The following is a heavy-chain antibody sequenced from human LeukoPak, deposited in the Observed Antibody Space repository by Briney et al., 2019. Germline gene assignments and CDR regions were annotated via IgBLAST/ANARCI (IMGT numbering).Heavy chain of an antibody. V-gene: IGHV1-69*05. CDR1: GGTFSSYA. J-gene: IGHJ5*02. D-gene: IGHD3-10*01. Sequence: ASVKVSCKASGGTFSSYAISWVRQAPGQGLEWMGVIIPIFGTANYAQKFQGRVTITTDESTSTAYMELSSLRSEDTAVYYCARGLLWFWDIRGNWFDPWGQGTLVTVSS. CDR3: ARGLLWFWDIRGNWFDP. CDR2: IIPIFGTA.